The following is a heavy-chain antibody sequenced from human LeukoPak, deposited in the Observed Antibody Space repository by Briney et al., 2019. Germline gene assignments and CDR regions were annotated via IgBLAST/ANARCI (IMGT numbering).Heavy chain of an antibody. D-gene: IGHD6-13*01. V-gene: IGHV4-59*01. CDR3: ARGYSRLNWFEP. CDR2: IYYRGST. Sequence: SETLSLTCTVSGGSISSYYWNWIRQPPGKGLEWIGYIYYRGSTSYNPSLQSRVTISIDTSKNQFSLKLSSVTAADTAVYYCARGYSRLNWFEPWGQGTLVTVSS. J-gene: IGHJ5*02. CDR1: GGSISSYY.